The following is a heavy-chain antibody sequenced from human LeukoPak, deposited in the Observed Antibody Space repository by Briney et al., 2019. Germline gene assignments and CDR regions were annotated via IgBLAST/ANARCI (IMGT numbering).Heavy chain of an antibody. Sequence: PGGSLRLSCAASGFTFSTYAMSWVRQAPGKGLEWVSVISGSGGSPYYADSVKGRFTISRDNSKNTLHLQMNSLRAEDMGVYYCAKGGSVTAPDDAFDIWGQGTMVTVS. V-gene: IGHV3-23*01. D-gene: IGHD5/OR15-5a*01. CDR3: AKGGSVTAPDDAFDI. CDR2: ISGSGGSP. J-gene: IGHJ3*02. CDR1: GFTFSTYA.